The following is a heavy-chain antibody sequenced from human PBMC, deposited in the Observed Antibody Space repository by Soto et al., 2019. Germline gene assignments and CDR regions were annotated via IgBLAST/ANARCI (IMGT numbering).Heavy chain of an antibody. CDR2: IWYDGSNK. V-gene: IGHV3-33*01. D-gene: IGHD4-17*01. Sequence: QVQLVESGGGVVQPGRSLRLSCAASGFTFSSYGMHWVRQAPGKGLEWVAVIWYDGSNKYYADSVKGRFTISRDNSKNTLYLQMNSLRAKDTAVYYCARDTTVTTFYYYMDVWGKGTTVTVSS. J-gene: IGHJ6*03. CDR1: GFTFSSYG. CDR3: ARDTTVTTFYYYMDV.